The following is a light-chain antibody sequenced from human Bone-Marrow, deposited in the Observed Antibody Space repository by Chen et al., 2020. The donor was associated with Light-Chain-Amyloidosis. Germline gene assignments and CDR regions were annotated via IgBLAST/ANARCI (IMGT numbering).Light chain of an antibody. V-gene: IGLV1-47*01. J-gene: IGLJ1*01. CDR2: RTK. CDR1: SSNIGINY. CDR3: AAWDGNLGDYV. Sequence: QSVLTQPPSASGTPGQRVTISCSGASSNIGINYVYWYQHFPGAAPNLLIHRTKQRPSGVPDRVSASTSSPSAFLCISGLRCEDVADYYCAAWDGNLGDYVFATGAKVTVL.